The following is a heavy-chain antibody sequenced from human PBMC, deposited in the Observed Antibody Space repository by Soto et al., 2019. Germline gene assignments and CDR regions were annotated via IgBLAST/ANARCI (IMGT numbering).Heavy chain of an antibody. CDR2: IIPVFATP. V-gene: IGHV1-69*01. D-gene: IGHD6-6*01. Sequence: QVQLVQSGAEVKMPGSSVKVSCTASGDTFSNYAISWARQAPGQGLEWMGGIIPVFATPHYAQRFQGRVSITADESTRTVYMELSSLVSADTAFYYCLREDRSSDYWGQGTLVIVSS. J-gene: IGHJ4*02. CDR3: LREDRSSDY. CDR1: GDTFSNYA.